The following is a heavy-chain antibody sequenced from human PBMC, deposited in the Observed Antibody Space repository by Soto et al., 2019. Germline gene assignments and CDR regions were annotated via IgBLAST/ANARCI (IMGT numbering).Heavy chain of an antibody. V-gene: IGHV3-9*01. CDR2: INWNSGSI. Sequence: EVQLVESGGGLVQPGRSLRLSCAASGFTFDDYAMHWVRQVPGKGLEWVSGINWNSGSICYGDSVKGRFAISRDNAKNSLHLQMNSPSAEDTAFYYCVKDESINWYSGHFRHWGQGTLVTVSS. J-gene: IGHJ1*01. CDR1: GFTFDDYA. D-gene: IGHD6-13*01. CDR3: VKDESINWYSGHFRH.